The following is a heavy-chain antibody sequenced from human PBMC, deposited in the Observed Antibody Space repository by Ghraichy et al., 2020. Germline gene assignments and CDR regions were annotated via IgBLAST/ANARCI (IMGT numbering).Heavy chain of an antibody. CDR1: GASISRDGYY. D-gene: IGHD4-17*01. V-gene: IGHV4-31*03. J-gene: IGHJ4*02. CDR3: ATLTTKTTTVDY. CDR2: IFNSDHA. Sequence: LRLSCTVSGASISRDGYYWSWIRQHPEKGLEWIAFIFNSDHANYNPSLESRVTISMDTSKNQFSLKLNFVTVADTAVYYCATLTTKTTTVDYWGQGTPVIVSS.